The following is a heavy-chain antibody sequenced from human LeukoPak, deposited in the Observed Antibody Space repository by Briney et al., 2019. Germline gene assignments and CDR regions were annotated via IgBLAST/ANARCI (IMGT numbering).Heavy chain of an antibody. D-gene: IGHD4-17*01. CDR3: AKLADYYGDYLVDP. J-gene: IGHJ5*02. V-gene: IGHV4-30-2*02. Sequence: SQTLSLTCAVSGGSISSGGYSWSWIRQPPGKGLEWIGYIYHSGSTYYNPSLKSRVTISVDRSKNQFSLKLSSVTAADTAVYYCAKLADYYGDYLVDPWGQGTLVTVSS. CDR2: IYHSGST. CDR1: GGSISSGGYS.